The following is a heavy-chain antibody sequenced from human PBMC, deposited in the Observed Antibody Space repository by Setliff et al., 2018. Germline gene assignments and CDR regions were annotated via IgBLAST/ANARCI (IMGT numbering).Heavy chain of an antibody. CDR1: GGSISSGSYY. D-gene: IGHD5-12*01. Sequence: SETLSLTCTVSGGSISSGSYYWTWIRQHPGKGLEWIGYIYYIGSTYYNPSLKSRVTISVDTSQNQFSLRLSSVTAADTAVYYCARGATNLNYYYYMDVWGKGTTVTVSS. J-gene: IGHJ6*03. CDR2: IYYIGST. CDR3: ARGATNLNYYYYMDV. V-gene: IGHV4-31*03.